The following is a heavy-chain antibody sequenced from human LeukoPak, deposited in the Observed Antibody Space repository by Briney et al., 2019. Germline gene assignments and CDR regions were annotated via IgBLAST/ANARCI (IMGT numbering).Heavy chain of an antibody. CDR3: AKVIRGGYGMDV. Sequence: GGSLRLSCAASGFTFSSFGMNWVRQAPGKGLEWVSYISDSSSLTYYADSVKGRFTISRDNAKNSLSLQLNSLRDEDTAVYFCAKVIRGGYGMDVWGQGTSVTVSS. D-gene: IGHD3-10*01. V-gene: IGHV3-48*02. J-gene: IGHJ6*02. CDR1: GFTFSSFG. CDR2: ISDSSSLT.